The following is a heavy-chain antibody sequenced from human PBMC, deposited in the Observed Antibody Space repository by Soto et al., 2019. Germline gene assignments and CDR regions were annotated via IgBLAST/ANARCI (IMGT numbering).Heavy chain of an antibody. D-gene: IGHD3-22*01. V-gene: IGHV1-69*06. Sequence: SVKVSCKASGGTFSSYAISWVRQAPGQGLEWMGGIIPIFGTANYAQKFQGRVTITADKSTSTAYMELSSLRSEDTAVYYCARDWGITMIVVVSYYYYGMDVWGQGTTVTVSS. CDR2: IIPIFGTA. CDR3: ARDWGITMIVVVSYYYYGMDV. J-gene: IGHJ6*02. CDR1: GGTFSSYA.